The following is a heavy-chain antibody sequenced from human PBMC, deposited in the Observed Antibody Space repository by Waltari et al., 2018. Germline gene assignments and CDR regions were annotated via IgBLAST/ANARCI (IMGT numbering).Heavy chain of an antibody. CDR1: GFSFTSYG. V-gene: IGHV3-30*02. J-gene: IGHJ6*03. D-gene: IGHD4-17*01. Sequence: QVQLVESGGSVVQPGGSLSLSCAASGFSFTSYGMHWVRQAPGKGLEWVAFIRYDGSNKDYADSVEGRFTISRDNSKTTLYLQMNSLTTEDTAVYYCAKDLVHGQDYYYYMDVWGKGTTVTVSS. CDR3: AKDLVHGQDYYYYMDV. CDR2: IRYDGSNK.